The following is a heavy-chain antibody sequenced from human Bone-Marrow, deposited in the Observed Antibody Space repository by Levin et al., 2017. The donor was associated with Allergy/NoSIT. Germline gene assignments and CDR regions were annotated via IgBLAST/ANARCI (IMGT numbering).Heavy chain of an antibody. V-gene: IGHV3-15*07. Sequence: PGESLKISCAASGFTFSNAWMNWVRQAPGKGLEWVGRIKSKTDGGTTDYAAPVKGRFTISRDDSKNTLYLQMNSLKTEDTAVYYCTTAPRITMVRGVIGSYYYYYGMDVWGQGTTVTVSS. D-gene: IGHD3-10*01. CDR1: GFTFSNAW. J-gene: IGHJ6*02. CDR3: TTAPRITMVRGVIGSYYYYYGMDV. CDR2: IKSKTDGGTT.